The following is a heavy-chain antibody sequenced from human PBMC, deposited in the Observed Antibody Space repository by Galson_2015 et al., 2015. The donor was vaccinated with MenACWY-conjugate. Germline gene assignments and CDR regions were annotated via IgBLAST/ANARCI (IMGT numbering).Heavy chain of an antibody. CDR1: GFTFNNYA. J-gene: IGHJ4*02. D-gene: IGHD3-16*01. CDR2: IGNSGGST. V-gene: IGHV3-23*01. Sequence: SLRLSCAASGFTFNNYAMNWVRQVPGKGLEWVSVIGNSGGSTSYAESVKGGFTISRDNYKNTLYLKMNSLRAEDTAVFYWAKGGWGTFDYWGQGTLVTVSS. CDR3: AKGGWGTFDY.